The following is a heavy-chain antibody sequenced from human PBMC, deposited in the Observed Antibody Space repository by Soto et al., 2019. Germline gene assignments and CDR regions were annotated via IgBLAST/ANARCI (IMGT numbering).Heavy chain of an antibody. Sequence: ASVKVSCKASGFTFTSSAVQWVRQARGQRLEWIGWIVVGSGNTNYAQKFQERVTITRDMSTSTAYMELSSLRSEDTAVYYCAADRFYYYDSSGFLFDYWGQGTIVTVYS. D-gene: IGHD3-22*01. J-gene: IGHJ4*02. V-gene: IGHV1-58*01. CDR1: GFTFTSSA. CDR3: AADRFYYYDSSGFLFDY. CDR2: IVVGSGNT.